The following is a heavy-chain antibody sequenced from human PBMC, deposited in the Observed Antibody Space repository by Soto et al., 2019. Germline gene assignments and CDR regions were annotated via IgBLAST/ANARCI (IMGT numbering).Heavy chain of an antibody. Sequence: SVKVSCKASGGTFSSYAISWVRQAPGQGLEWMGGIIPIFGTANYAQKFQGRVTITADESTSTAYMELSSLRSEDTAVYYCARDLGIYDILTGRPIDAFDVWGQGTMVTVSS. CDR1: GGTFSSYA. V-gene: IGHV1-69*13. D-gene: IGHD3-9*01. CDR3: ARDLGIYDILTGRPIDAFDV. CDR2: IIPIFGTA. J-gene: IGHJ3*01.